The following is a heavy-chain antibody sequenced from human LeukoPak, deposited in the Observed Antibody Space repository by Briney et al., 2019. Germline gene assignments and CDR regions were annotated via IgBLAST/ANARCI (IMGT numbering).Heavy chain of an antibody. D-gene: IGHD1-14*01. CDR2: ISGSGGST. J-gene: IGHJ4*02. V-gene: IGHV3-23*01. CDR3: AKDHDNHGGGDPYFDY. CDR1: GFTFSSYA. Sequence: GGSLRLSCAASGFTFSSYAMSWVRQAPGKGLEWVSAISGSGGSTYYADSVKGRFTISRDNSKNTLYQQMNSLRAEDTAVYYCAKDHDNHGGGDPYFDYWGQGTLVTVSS.